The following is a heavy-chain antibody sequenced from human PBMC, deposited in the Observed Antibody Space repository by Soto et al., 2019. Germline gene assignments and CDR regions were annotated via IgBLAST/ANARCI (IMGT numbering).Heavy chain of an antibody. CDR2: IYPGDSDT. V-gene: IGHV5-51*01. CDR1: GYSFTSYW. J-gene: IGHJ5*02. Sequence: GESLKISCKGSGYSFTSYWIGWVRQMPGKGLEWMGIIYPGDSDTRYSPSFQGQVTISADKSISTAYLQWSSLKASDTAMYYCARLSSSWYSFNWFDPWGQGTLVTVS. CDR3: ARLSSSWYSFNWFDP. D-gene: IGHD6-13*01.